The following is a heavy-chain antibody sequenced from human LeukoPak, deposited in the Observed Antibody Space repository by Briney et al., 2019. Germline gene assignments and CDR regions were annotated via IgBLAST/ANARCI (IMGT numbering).Heavy chain of an antibody. Sequence: GGSLRLSCAASGFTFSNYWMTWVRRAQGKGLEGVANIRRDGSETNYVDSVRGRFTISRDNAKNSLYLQMNSLRAEDTAVYYCARDDTHYGSSGSFYDAFDIWGQGTMVTVSS. V-gene: IGHV3-7*01. CDR3: ARDDTHYGSSGSFYDAFDI. D-gene: IGHD3-22*01. J-gene: IGHJ3*02. CDR1: GFTFSNYW. CDR2: IRRDGSET.